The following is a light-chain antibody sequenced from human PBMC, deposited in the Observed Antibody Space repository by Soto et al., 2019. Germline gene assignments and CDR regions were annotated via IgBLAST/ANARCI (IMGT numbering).Light chain of an antibody. CDR3: QQRHMWPIT. Sequence: EVVLPQSPVTLSLSPGERATLSCRASQSFRGLLAWYQQKPGQAPRLLIYDAYNRSTGIPPRFSGSGSVTDFTLTISSLEPEDSAVYYCQQRHMWPITFGQGTRLEIK. V-gene: IGKV3-11*01. J-gene: IGKJ5*01. CDR2: DAY. CDR1: QSFRGL.